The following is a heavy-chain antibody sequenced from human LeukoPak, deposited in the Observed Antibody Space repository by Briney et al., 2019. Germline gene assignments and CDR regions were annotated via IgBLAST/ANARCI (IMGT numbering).Heavy chain of an antibody. V-gene: IGHV3-30-3*01. CDR3: AREEVKSFDN. CDR2: ISYDGSNK. CDR1: GFTFSTYA. Sequence: GGSLRLSCAASGFTFSTYAMHWVRQAPGKGLEWVALISYDGSNKYYADSVKGRFTISRDNAKNSLYLQMNNLRVEDTAVYYCAREEVKSFDNWGQGTLVTVSS. J-gene: IGHJ4*02.